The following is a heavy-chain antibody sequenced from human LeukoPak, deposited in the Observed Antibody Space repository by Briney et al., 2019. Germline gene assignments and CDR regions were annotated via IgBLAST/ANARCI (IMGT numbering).Heavy chain of an antibody. Sequence: GRSLRLSCEASGYTFDDYAMHWVRQAPGKGLEWVSAISWNSGSIGYADSVKGRFTISRDNGKNSLYLQMNSLRTEDTALYYCAKGHTYGLGESYLDFWGQGTLVTVSS. CDR1: GYTFDDYA. CDR3: AKGHTYGLGESYLDF. CDR2: ISWNSGSI. J-gene: IGHJ4*02. D-gene: IGHD5-18*01. V-gene: IGHV3-9*01.